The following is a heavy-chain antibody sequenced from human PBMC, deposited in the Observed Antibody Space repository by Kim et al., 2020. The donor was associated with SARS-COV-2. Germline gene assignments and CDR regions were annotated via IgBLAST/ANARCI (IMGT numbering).Heavy chain of an antibody. V-gene: IGHV3-23*03. CDR2: IYSGGSST. CDR1: GFTFSSYA. J-gene: IGHJ6*02. CDR3: AKLYCSSTSCSSLSYYYYYYGMDV. Sequence: GGSLRLSCAASGFTFSSYAMSWVRQAPGKGLEWVSVIYSGGSSTYYADSVKGRFTISRDNSKNTLYLQMNSLRAEDTAVYYCAKLYCSSTSCSSLSYYYYYYGMDVWGHGTTVTVSS. D-gene: IGHD2-2*01.